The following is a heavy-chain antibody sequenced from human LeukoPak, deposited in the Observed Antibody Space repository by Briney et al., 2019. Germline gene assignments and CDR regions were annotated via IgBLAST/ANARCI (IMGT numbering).Heavy chain of an antibody. J-gene: IGHJ6*02. CDR1: GFTFSSYW. D-gene: IGHD6-13*01. CDR2: INSDGSST. Sequence: GGSLRLSCAASGFTFSSYWMPWVRQAPGKGLVWVSRINSDGSSTSYADSVKGRFTISRDNAKNTLYLQMNSLRAEDTAVYYCARAHKYSSSWYRGYYYYGMDVWGQGTTVTVSS. CDR3: ARAHKYSSSWYRGYYYYGMDV. V-gene: IGHV3-74*01.